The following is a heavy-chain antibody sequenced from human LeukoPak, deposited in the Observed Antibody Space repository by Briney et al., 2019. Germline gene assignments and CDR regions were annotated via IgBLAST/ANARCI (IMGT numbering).Heavy chain of an antibody. CDR3: ARTVGYYDSGGYYRPYYFDN. CDR1: GFTVSSNY. J-gene: IGHJ4*02. Sequence: GGSLRLSCAASGFTVSSNYMSWVRQAPGKGLEWVSVIYSGGSTYYADSVKGRFTISRDDSKNTLYLQMNSLRAEDTAVYYCARTVGYYDSGGYYRPYYFDNWGQGTLVTVSS. D-gene: IGHD3-10*01. V-gene: IGHV3-66*01. CDR2: IYSGGST.